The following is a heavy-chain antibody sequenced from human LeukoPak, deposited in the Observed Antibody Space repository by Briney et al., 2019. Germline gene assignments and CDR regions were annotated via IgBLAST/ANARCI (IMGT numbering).Heavy chain of an antibody. Sequence: SETLSLTCTVSGYSISSGYYWGWIRQPPGKGLEWIGSIYHSGSTYYNPSLKSRVTISVDTSKNQFSLKLSSVTAADTAVYYCARDSPTGIDYWGQGTLVTVSS. CDR3: ARDSPTGIDY. CDR2: IYHSGST. D-gene: IGHD3-10*01. V-gene: IGHV4-38-2*02. J-gene: IGHJ4*02. CDR1: GYSISSGYY.